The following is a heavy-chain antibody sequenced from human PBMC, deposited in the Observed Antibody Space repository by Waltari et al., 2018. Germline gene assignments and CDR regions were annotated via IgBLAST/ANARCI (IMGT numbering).Heavy chain of an antibody. D-gene: IGHD6-25*01. CDR3: VRTWGYSGYVF. Sequence: QFRLVQSEPALKRPGASVRSSCKVSAQGPPYPINWGRQAPGQGPVWVGSIDPTTGHPPYARDFAGRFALSTDASVATSYLVISDLQTADTALYYCVRTWGYSGYVFWGQGTLITVSS. CDR1: AQGPPYP. V-gene: IGHV7-4-1*02. CDR2: IDPTTGHP. J-gene: IGHJ4*02.